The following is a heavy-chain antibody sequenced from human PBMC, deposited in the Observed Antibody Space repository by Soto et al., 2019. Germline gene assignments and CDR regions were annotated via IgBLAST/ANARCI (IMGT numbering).Heavy chain of an antibody. Sequence: SETLSLTCTVSGGSVSSGSYYWSWIRQPPGKGLEWIGYIYYSGSTNYNHSLKSRVTISVDTSKNQFSLKLSSVTAADTAVYYCARASITGDLYYFDYWGQGTLVTVSS. D-gene: IGHD7-27*01. J-gene: IGHJ4*02. CDR2: IYYSGST. V-gene: IGHV4-61*01. CDR3: ARASITGDLYYFDY. CDR1: GGSVSSGSYY.